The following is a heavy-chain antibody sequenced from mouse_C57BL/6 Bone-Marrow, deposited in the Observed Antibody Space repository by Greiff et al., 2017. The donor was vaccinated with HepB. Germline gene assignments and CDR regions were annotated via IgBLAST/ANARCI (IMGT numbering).Heavy chain of an antibody. V-gene: IGHV3-6*01. CDR3: ARGGYYDSSSYWYFDV. D-gene: IGHD1-1*01. CDR2: ISYDGSD. Sequence: EVQLQESGPGLVKPSQSLSLTCSVTGYSITSGYYWNWIRQFPGNKLEWMGYISYDGSDNYNPSLKNRISITRDTSKNQFFLKLNSVTTEDTATYDWARGGYYDSSSYWYFDVWGTGTTVTVSS. CDR1: GYSITSGYY. J-gene: IGHJ1*03.